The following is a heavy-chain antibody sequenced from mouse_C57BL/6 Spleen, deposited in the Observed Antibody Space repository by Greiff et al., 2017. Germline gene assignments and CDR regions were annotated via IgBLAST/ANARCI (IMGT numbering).Heavy chain of an antibody. D-gene: IGHD3-2*02. CDR2: IYPSDSET. V-gene: IGHV1-61*01. Sequence: VQLQQPGAELVRPGSSVKLSCKASGYTFTSYWMDWVKQRPGQGLEWIGNIYPSDSETHYNQKFKDKATLTVDKSSSTAYMQLSSLTSEDSAVYYCAKQTAQAPGYWGQGTTLTVSS. CDR3: AKQTAQAPGY. J-gene: IGHJ2*01. CDR1: GYTFTSYW.